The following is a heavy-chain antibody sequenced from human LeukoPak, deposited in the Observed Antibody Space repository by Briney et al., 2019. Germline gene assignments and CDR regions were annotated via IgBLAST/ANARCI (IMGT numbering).Heavy chain of an antibody. Sequence: PGGSLRLSCAASGFTFSSYGMTWVRQAPGKGLEWVSYISSSSSTIYYADSVKGRFTISRDNAKNSLYLQLNSLRAGDTAVYYCARDRGGGHMDVWGKGTTVTISS. CDR2: ISSSSSTI. CDR3: ARDRGGGHMDV. D-gene: IGHD2-15*01. J-gene: IGHJ6*03. V-gene: IGHV3-48*01. CDR1: GFTFSSYG.